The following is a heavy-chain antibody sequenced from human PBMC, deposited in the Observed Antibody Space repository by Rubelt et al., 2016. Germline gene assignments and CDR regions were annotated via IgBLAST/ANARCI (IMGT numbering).Heavy chain of an antibody. V-gene: IGHV3-30-3*02. D-gene: IGHD3-22*01. CDR3: AKRGSLIEGLFKGYYDDAFDI. Sequence: YYADSVKGRFTISRDNSKNTLYLQMNSLRAEDTAVYYCAKRGSLIEGLFKGYYDDAFDIWGQGTMVTVSS. J-gene: IGHJ3*02.